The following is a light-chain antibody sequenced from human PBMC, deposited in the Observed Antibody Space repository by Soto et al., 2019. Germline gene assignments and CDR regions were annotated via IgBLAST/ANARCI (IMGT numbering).Light chain of an antibody. V-gene: IGKV3-20*01. J-gene: IGKJ1*01. CDR3: QQFGSSLPWT. Sequence: EIVLTQSPGTLSLSPGARATLSCRASQSVSSIYLAWYQQKPGQPPRLLIYGASSRATGIPDRFSGSGSGTDFPLTISRLEPEDFAVYYCQQFGSSLPWTFGQGTKVEIK. CDR1: QSVSSIY. CDR2: GAS.